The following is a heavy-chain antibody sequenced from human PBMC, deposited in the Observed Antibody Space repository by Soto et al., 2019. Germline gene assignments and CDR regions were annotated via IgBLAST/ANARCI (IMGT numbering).Heavy chain of an antibody. J-gene: IGHJ4*02. V-gene: IGHV3-23*01. CDR2: ITGISGRT. D-gene: IGHD1-26*01. CDR1: GFTFSNYA. Sequence: GGSLRLSCAASGFTFSNYAMNWVRQAPGKGLEWVSGITGISGRTFYADSVKGRFTISRDNSKNTVYLQMNSVRADDTAVYYCAKEYTSTSRGSFDYWGQGALVTVSS. CDR3: AKEYTSTSRGSFDY.